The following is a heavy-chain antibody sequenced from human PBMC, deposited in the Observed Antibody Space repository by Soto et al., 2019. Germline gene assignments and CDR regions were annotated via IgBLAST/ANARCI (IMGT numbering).Heavy chain of an antibody. J-gene: IGHJ4*02. Sequence: GGSLRLSCAASGFTFSNYWMGWVRQAPGKGLEWVANIKEDGSEKYYVDSVKGRFTVSRDNAKNSLYLQMNSLGAEDTAVYYCSGGTSVSTSDYWGQGTLVTVSS. CDR3: SGGTSVSTSDY. V-gene: IGHV3-7*03. CDR2: IKEDGSEK. CDR1: GFTFSNYW. D-gene: IGHD4-4*01.